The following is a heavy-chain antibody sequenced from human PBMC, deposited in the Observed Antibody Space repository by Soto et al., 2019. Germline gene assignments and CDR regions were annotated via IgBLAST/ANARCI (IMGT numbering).Heavy chain of an antibody. Sequence: SETLSLTCTVSGGSISSGDYYWSWIRQPPGKGLEWIGYIYYSGSTYYNPSLKSRVTISVDTSKNQFSLKLSSVTAADTAVYYCAIAPYDFWSGYSQNWFDPWGQGTLVTVSS. CDR2: IYYSGST. D-gene: IGHD3-3*01. CDR1: GGSISSGDYY. J-gene: IGHJ5*02. CDR3: AIAPYDFWSGYSQNWFDP. V-gene: IGHV4-30-4*01.